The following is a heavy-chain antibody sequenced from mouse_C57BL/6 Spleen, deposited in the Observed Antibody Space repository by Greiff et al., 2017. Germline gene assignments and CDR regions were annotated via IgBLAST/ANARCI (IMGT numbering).Heavy chain of an antibody. CDR3: ARKGAYYYAMDY. CDR1: GYTFTSYW. J-gene: IGHJ4*01. CDR2: IDPSDSYT. Sequence: QVQLQQPGAELVMPGASVKLSCKASGYTFTSYWMHWVKQRPGQGLEWIGEIDPSDSYTNYNQKFKGKSTLTVDKSSSTAYMQLSSLTSEYSAVYYCARKGAYYYAMDYWGQGTSVTVSS. V-gene: IGHV1-69*01.